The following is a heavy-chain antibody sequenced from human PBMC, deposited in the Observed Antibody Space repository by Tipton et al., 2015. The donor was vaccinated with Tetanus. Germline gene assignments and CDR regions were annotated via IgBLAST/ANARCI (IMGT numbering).Heavy chain of an antibody. D-gene: IGHD2-2*01. CDR2: INHSGST. CDR3: GRPQLPRNYDHSCGMDV. J-gene: IGHJ6*02. V-gene: IGHV4-34*01. CDR1: GGSFSGYY. Sequence: SLTCAVSGGSFSGYYWSWIRQAPGKGLEWIGEINHSGSTNYNPSLKSRVTMSVDTPKNQFSLRLSSVTAADTAVYYCGRPQLPRNYDHSCGMDVWGQGTTVTVSS.